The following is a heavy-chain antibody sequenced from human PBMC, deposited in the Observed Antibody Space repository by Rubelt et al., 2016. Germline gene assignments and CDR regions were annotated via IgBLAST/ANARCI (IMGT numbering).Heavy chain of an antibody. D-gene: IGHD2-21*02. CDR1: GFTFSSYG. Sequence: QVQLVESGGGVVQPGGSLRLSCAASGFTFSSYGMHWVRQAPGKGLEWVAFIRYDGSNKYYADSVKGRFTISRDNSKNTLYLQMNSLRAWDTGVYYCAKGGNVVVTARLYYFDYWGQGTLVTVSS. V-gene: IGHV3-30*02. CDR2: IRYDGSNK. CDR3: AKGGNVVVTARLYYFDY. J-gene: IGHJ4*02.